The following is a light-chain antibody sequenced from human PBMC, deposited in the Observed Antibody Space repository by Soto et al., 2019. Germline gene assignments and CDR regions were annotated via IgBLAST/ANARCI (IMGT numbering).Light chain of an antibody. CDR2: EVN. Sequence: QSALTQPPSASGSPGQSVTIPCAGTSTDVGEYNYVSWYQQHPGKVPKLIIFEVNKRPSGVPDRFSGSKSGDTASLTVSGLQAEDEADYYCSSYTSSSTPYVFGTGTKLTVL. J-gene: IGLJ1*01. CDR1: STDVGEYNY. V-gene: IGLV2-8*01. CDR3: SSYTSSSTPYV.